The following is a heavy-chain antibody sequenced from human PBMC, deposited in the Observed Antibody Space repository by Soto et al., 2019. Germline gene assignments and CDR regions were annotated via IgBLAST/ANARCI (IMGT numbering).Heavy chain of an antibody. Sequence: ASVKVSCKASGYTFTSYGISWVRQAPGQGLEWMGWISAYNGNTNYAQKLQGRVTMTTDTSTRTAYMELRSLRSDDTAVYYCARTNTVTHPGYYYYYMDVWGKGTTVTVS. CDR3: ARTNTVTHPGYYYYYMDV. CDR2: ISAYNGNT. J-gene: IGHJ6*03. CDR1: GYTFTSYG. D-gene: IGHD4-4*01. V-gene: IGHV1-18*01.